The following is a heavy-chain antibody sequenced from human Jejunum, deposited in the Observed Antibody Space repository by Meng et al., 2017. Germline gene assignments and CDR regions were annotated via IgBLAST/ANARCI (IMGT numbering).Heavy chain of an antibody. CDR3: VRSDFVHGEPISFDL. V-gene: IGHV3-74*01. J-gene: IGHJ4*02. Sequence: EVQLVESGGGLVQPGESLRLSCAASGFKFRTDWMHWVRQAPGEGLVWFSRINPDGSTTVYADSVKGRFTISRDNTKNTLFLQMRSLRAEDTAVYYCVRSDFVHGEPISFDLWGQGTLVTVSS. CDR2: INPDGSTT. CDR1: GFKFRTDW. D-gene: IGHD1-26*01.